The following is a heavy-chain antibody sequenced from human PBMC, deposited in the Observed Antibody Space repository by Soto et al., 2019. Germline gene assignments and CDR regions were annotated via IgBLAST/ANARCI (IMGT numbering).Heavy chain of an antibody. CDR1: GFTFSSYS. CDR3: ARDRSSRYYYYGMDV. J-gene: IGHJ6*02. V-gene: IGHV3-21*01. CDR2: ISSSSSYI. D-gene: IGHD2-2*01. Sequence: PGGSLRLSCAASGFTFSSYSMNWVRQTPGKGLEWVSSISSSSSYIYYADSVKGRFTISRDNAKNSLYLQMNSLRDEDTAVYYCARDRSSRYYYYGMDVWGQGTTVTVSS.